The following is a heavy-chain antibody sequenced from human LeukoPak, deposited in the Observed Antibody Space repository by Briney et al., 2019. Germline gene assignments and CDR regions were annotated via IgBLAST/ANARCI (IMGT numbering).Heavy chain of an antibody. CDR1: GFTFDDYA. CDR2: ISGNGGST. J-gene: IGHJ4*02. V-gene: IGHV3-43*02. Sequence: GGSLRLSCAASGFTFDDYAMHWVRQAPGKGLEWVSLISGNGGSTYYADSVKGRFAISRDNSKNSLYLQMNSLITEDTALYYCAKGRYSYGSGVDHWGQGTLVTVSS. CDR3: AKGRYSYGSGVDH. D-gene: IGHD5-18*01.